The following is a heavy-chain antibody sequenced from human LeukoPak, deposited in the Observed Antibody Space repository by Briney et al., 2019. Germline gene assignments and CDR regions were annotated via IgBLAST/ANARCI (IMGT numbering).Heavy chain of an antibody. V-gene: IGHV3-21*01. Sequence: GGSLRLSCAASGFSFSTFNMNWVRQAPGKGLEWISSISSSSTYIYYADSVKGRFTISRDNSKNTLYLQMNSLRAEDTAVYYCARDGPHDAFDIWGQGTMVTVSS. J-gene: IGHJ3*02. CDR2: ISSSSTYI. CDR1: GFSFSTFN. D-gene: IGHD1-14*01. CDR3: ARDGPHDAFDI.